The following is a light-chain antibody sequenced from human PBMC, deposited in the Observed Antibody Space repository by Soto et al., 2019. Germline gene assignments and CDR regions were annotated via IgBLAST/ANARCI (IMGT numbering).Light chain of an antibody. CDR2: KAS. CDR3: QHYNSYSEA. CDR1: QTISSW. Sequence: DIQMTQSPSTLSGSVLDRVTITCRASQTISSWLAWYQQRPGKAPKLLIYKASTLKSGVPSRFSGSGSGTEFTLTISSLQPDDFATYYCQHYNSYSEACGQGTKGDIK. V-gene: IGKV1-5*03. J-gene: IGKJ1*01.